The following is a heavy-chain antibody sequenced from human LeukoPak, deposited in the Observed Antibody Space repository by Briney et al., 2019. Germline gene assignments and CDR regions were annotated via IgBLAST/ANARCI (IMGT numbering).Heavy chain of an antibody. J-gene: IGHJ5*02. Sequence: PSETLSLTCTASGGSISTSYWNWIRQPAGKGLEWIGRIDTSGTTNYNPSLRGRVTMSVDTSKNHFSPNLSSVTAADTAVYYCATGPTWLDHWGQGTLVTVSS. V-gene: IGHV4-4*07. CDR3: ATGPTWLDH. CDR1: GGSISTSY. CDR2: IDTSGTT.